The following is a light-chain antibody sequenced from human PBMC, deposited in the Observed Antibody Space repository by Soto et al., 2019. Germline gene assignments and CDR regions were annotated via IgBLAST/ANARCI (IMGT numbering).Light chain of an antibody. J-gene: IGKJ3*01. V-gene: IGKV3-20*01. CDR1: QSDSNNY. CDR2: SAF. Sequence: IVLTQSPGTLPLSQGERATLSCRASQSDSNNYLSWYQQRPGRAPRLLIYSAFSRSTGIPARFSGSGSGTEYSLTITSLVHEDFAVYYCHYHDSSPQFAFGPGTKVDIK. CDR3: HYHDSSPQFA.